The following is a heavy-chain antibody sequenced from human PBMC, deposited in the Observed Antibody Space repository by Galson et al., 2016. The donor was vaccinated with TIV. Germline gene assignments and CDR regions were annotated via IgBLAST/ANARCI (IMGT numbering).Heavy chain of an antibody. Sequence: CAISGDSVSGDTAAWNWVRQSPSRGLEWLGRTSYTSTWNTDYAVSVKGRIIIRPHTSMNQVSLQLSFVIPDDTAVYYCSRGKWNYGMGGAMDVWGRGTTVTVSS. V-gene: IGHV6-1*01. D-gene: IGHD1-26*01. CDR2: TSYTSTWNT. J-gene: IGHJ6*01. CDR3: SRGKWNYGMGGAMDV. CDR1: GDSVSGDTAA.